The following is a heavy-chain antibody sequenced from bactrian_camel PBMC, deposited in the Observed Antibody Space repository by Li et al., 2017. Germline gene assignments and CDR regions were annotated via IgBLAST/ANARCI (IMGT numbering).Heavy chain of an antibody. CDR2: IYADGSRT. CDR1: RYMYDNGC. Sequence: HVQLVESGGGSVQAGGSLRLSCAASRYMYDNGCMGWFRQAPGQHLQWVSSIYADGSRTDYHWSVKGRFTISRDNAKNTVYLQMNSLQSEDTALYYCAKGLYSTADAVGHRVRGQGTQVTVS. J-gene: IGHJ4*01. D-gene: IGHD1*01. V-gene: IGHV3S1*01.